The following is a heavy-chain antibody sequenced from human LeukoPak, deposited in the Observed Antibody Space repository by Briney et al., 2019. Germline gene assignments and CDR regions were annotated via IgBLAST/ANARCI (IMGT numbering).Heavy chain of an antibody. CDR1: GFTFSSYW. Sequence: GGSLRLSCAASGFTFSSYWMSWVRQAPGKGLEWVANIKQDGSEKYYVDSVKGLFTISRDNAKNSLYLQMNSLRAEDTAVYYCARHYCGGDCYFDYWGQGTLVTVSS. J-gene: IGHJ4*02. V-gene: IGHV3-7*03. CDR3: ARHYCGGDCYFDY. CDR2: IKQDGSEK. D-gene: IGHD2-21*02.